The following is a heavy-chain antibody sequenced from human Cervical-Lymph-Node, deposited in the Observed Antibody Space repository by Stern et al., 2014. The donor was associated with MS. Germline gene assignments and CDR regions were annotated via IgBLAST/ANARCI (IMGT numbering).Heavy chain of an antibody. V-gene: IGHV4-31*02. CDR1: GGYISTGGYY. Sequence: QVQLQESGPGLVKPSQTLSLTCTVSGGYISTGGYYWAWIRQLPGKGLEWIGYIYHSGSTYINPSLKSRAIISVDMPKSQFSLKLSSVNAADTAVYFCARQHGSGSNWFDPWGPGTLATVSS. J-gene: IGHJ5*02. CDR2: IYHSGST. D-gene: IGHD3-10*01. CDR3: ARQHGSGSNWFDP.